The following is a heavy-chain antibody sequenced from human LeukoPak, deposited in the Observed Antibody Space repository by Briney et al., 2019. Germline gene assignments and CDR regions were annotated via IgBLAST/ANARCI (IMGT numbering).Heavy chain of an antibody. Sequence: SETLSLTXAVSGYSISSGYYWGWIRQPPGKGLEWIGSIYHSGSTYYNPSLKSRVTISVDTSKNQFSLKLSSVTAADTAVYYCARRGGNPDYWYFDLWGRGTLITVSS. CDR3: ARRGGNPDYWYFDL. J-gene: IGHJ2*01. D-gene: IGHD4-23*01. CDR2: IYHSGST. V-gene: IGHV4-38-2*01. CDR1: GYSISSGYY.